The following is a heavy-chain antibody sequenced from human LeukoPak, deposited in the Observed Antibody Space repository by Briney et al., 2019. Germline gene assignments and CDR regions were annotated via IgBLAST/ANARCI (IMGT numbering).Heavy chain of an antibody. J-gene: IGHJ4*02. Sequence: SVKVPCKASGGTFSSYAINWVRQAPGQGLEWMGGIIPIFGTANYAQKFQGRVTITAVESMSTAYMQLSSLRSEDTAVYYCARGWLAETTVVTPYNYWGQGTLVTVSS. CDR1: GGTFSSYA. D-gene: IGHD4-23*01. CDR2: IIPIFGTA. CDR3: ARGWLAETTVVTPYNY. V-gene: IGHV1-69*01.